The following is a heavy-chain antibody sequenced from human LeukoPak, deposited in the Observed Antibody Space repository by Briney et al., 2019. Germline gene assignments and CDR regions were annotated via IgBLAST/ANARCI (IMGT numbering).Heavy chain of an antibody. J-gene: IGHJ4*02. V-gene: IGHV3-30*02. D-gene: IGHD1-26*01. CDR3: AKDPKWELRGYYFDY. CDR2: IHYDGTNK. CDR1: GFSFSSYG. Sequence: GGSLRLSCAASGFSFSSYGMHWVRQAPGKGLEWVAFIHYDGTNKHYVDSVRGRFTISRDNSKNTLYPQMNSLRAEDTALYYCAKDPKWELRGYYFDYWGQGTLVTVSS.